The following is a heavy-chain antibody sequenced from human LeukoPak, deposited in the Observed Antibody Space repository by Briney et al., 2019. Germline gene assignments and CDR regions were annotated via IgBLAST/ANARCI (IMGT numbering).Heavy chain of an antibody. CDR1: GYTFTSYY. Sequence: ASVKVSCKASGYTFTSYYMHWVRQAPGQGLEWMGIINPSGGSTSYAQKFQGRVTMTTDTSTSTAYMELRSLRSDDTAVYYCARPLLSRGMDVWGQGTTVTVSS. D-gene: IGHD2-15*01. J-gene: IGHJ6*02. CDR3: ARPLLSRGMDV. CDR2: INPSGGST. V-gene: IGHV1-46*01.